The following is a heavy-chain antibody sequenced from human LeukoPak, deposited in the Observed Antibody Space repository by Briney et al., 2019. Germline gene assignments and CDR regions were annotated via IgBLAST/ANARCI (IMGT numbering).Heavy chain of an antibody. CDR1: GFTFSYYG. CDR2: IRYDGNDK. Sequence: GGSLRLSCAASGFTFSYYGMHWVRQAPGKGLEWVAFIRYDGNDKFYADSVKGRFTISRNTSKNTLYLQMNSLRTEDTAVYYCAKDLMRDRWFGESWGQGTLVTVSS. CDR3: AKDLMRDRWFGES. V-gene: IGHV3-30*02. D-gene: IGHD3-10*01. J-gene: IGHJ5*02.